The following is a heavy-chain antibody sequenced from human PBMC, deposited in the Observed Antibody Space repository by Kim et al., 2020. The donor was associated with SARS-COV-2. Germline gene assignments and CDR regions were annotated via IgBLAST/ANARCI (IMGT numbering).Heavy chain of an antibody. CDR2: NGNT. CDR3: ARDGYFDL. J-gene: IGHJ2*01. V-gene: IGHV1-18*01. Sequence: NGNTNYAQGLQGRVTMTTDTSMSTAYLELRSLRSDDTAIYYCARDGYFDLWGRGTLVTVSS.